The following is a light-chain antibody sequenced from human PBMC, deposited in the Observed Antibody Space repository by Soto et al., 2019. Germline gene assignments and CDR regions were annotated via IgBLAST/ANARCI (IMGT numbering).Light chain of an antibody. CDR2: VAS. J-gene: IGKJ1*01. Sequence: DIQMTQSPSSLSASIGDRVTITCQASQNVTSTLSWYQQKPGKAPKLLILVASTLPSGVPSRFSGSGSGTDFTLTISSLQPEDFATYYCQQSYSNTQTFGQGTKVDIK. CDR1: QNVTST. CDR3: QQSYSNTQT. V-gene: IGKV1-39*01.